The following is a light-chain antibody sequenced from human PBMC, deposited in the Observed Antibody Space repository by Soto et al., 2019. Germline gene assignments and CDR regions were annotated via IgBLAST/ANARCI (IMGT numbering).Light chain of an antibody. V-gene: IGKV4-1*01. Sequence: DIVMTQSPDSLAVSLGERATINYKSSQSVLYSSNNKNYLAWYQQKPGQPPKLLIYWASTRESGVPDRFSGSGSGTDFTLTISSPQAEDVAVYYCQQYYSTPRTFGQGTK. CDR3: QQYYSTPRT. J-gene: IGKJ1*01. CDR1: QSVLYSSNNKNY. CDR2: WAS.